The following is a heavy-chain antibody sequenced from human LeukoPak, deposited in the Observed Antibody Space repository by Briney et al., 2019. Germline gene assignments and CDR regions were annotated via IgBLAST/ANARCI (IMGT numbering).Heavy chain of an antibody. CDR3: ARESERERRGVGATPYYFDY. V-gene: IGHV4-61*02. CDR1: GGSISSGSYY. J-gene: IGHJ4*02. Sequence: SSQTLSLTCTVSGGSISSGSYYWSWIRQPAGKGLEWIGRIYTSGSTNYNPSLKSRVTISVDTSKNQFSLKLSSVTAADTAVYYCARESERERRGVGATPYYFDYWGQGTLVTVSS. D-gene: IGHD1-26*01. CDR2: IYTSGST.